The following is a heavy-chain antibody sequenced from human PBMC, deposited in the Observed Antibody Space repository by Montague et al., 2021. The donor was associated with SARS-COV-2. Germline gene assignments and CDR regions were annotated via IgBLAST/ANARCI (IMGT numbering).Heavy chain of an antibody. Sequence: SETRSLTCTVSGDSIGSSSYNWGWIRQPPGKGLEWIGSVHYSGRPYYNPSLKSRVTIYVDTSKNQLSLKLSSVTAADTAVYYCTRHVHMTWPEPSPGFDYWGQGTLVTVSS. CDR2: VHYSGRP. CDR1: GDSIGSSSYN. V-gene: IGHV4-39*01. J-gene: IGHJ4*02. CDR3: TRHVHMTWPEPSPGFDY. D-gene: IGHD1-1*01.